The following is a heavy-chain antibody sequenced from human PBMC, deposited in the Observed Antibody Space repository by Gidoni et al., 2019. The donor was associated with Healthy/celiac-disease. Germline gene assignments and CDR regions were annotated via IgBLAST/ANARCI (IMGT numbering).Heavy chain of an antibody. J-gene: IGHJ4*02. CDR3: AKDYCSSTSCSSGFDY. D-gene: IGHD2-2*01. CDR2: ISYDGSNK. CDR1: GVTFSTYG. Sequence: QVQLVASGGGLVQPGRSLSLSCADSGVTFSTYGMHWVRQAPGKGLEWVAVISYDGSNKYYADSVKGRFTISRDNSKNTLYLQMNSLRAEDTAVYYCAKDYCSSTSCSSGFDYWGQGTLVTVSS. V-gene: IGHV3-30*18.